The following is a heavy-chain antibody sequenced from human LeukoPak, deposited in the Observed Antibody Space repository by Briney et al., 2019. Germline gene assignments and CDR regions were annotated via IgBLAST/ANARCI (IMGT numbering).Heavy chain of an antibody. J-gene: IGHJ4*02. CDR3: ARDGVGARGFDY. CDR1: GFTVSSNY. CDR2: IYSGGST. Sequence: PGGSLRLSCAASGFTVSSNYMSWVRQAPGKGLEWVSVIYSGGSTYYADSVEGRFTISRDNSKNTLYLQMNSLRAEDTAVYYCARDGVGARGFDYWGQGTLVTVSS. V-gene: IGHV3-53*01. D-gene: IGHD1-26*01.